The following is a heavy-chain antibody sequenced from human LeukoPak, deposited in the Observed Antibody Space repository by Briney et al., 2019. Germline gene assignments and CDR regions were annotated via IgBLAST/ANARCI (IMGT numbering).Heavy chain of an antibody. Sequence: GGSLRLSCAASGFTFDDYGMSWVRQAPGKGLEWVSGINWNGGSTGYADSVKGRFTISRDNAKNSLYLQMNSLRAEDTAVYYCARKVYSSSWQTSVGLDYWGQGTLVTVSS. D-gene: IGHD6-13*01. CDR2: INWNGGST. V-gene: IGHV3-20*04. J-gene: IGHJ4*02. CDR3: ARKVYSSSWQTSVGLDY. CDR1: GFTFDDYG.